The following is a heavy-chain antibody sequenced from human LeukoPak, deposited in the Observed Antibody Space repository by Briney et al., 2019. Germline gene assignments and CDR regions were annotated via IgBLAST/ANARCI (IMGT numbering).Heavy chain of an antibody. CDR3: ARHRRLGHCGDSGCLNWFDP. D-gene: IGHD2-21*01. V-gene: IGHV4-39*01. CDR1: GVDIIRSXYY. J-gene: IGHJ5*02. Sequence: PSETXXLXXXXXGVDIIRSXYYWAWIRQPRGKGLEWIAXVYYXGSICYNVTLQSRVNMAVDKAKNEYGWRLSSIAATETELYYCARHRRLGHCGDSGCLNWFDPWGQGTLVTVSS. CDR2: VYYXGSI.